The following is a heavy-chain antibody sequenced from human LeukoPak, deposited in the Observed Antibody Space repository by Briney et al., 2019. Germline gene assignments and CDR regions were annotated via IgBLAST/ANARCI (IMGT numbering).Heavy chain of an antibody. CDR3: ARGIRGPAGMWRSYYGMDV. CDR1: GFTFSSYA. J-gene: IGHJ6*02. CDR2: ISGSGGST. D-gene: IGHD3-10*01. Sequence: GGSLRLSCAASGFTFSSYAMSWVRQAPGKGLEWVSAISGSGGSTYYADSVKGRFTISRDNSKNTLYLQMNSLRAEDTAVYYCARGIRGPAGMWRSYYGMDVWGQGTTVTVSS. V-gene: IGHV3-23*01.